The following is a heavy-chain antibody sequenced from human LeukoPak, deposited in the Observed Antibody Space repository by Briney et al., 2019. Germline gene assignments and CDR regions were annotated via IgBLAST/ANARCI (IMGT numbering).Heavy chain of an antibody. CDR3: ARRMTIFGVVSLFDY. J-gene: IGHJ4*02. Sequence: GESLKISCKASGYSFTTDWIAWVRQMPGKGLEWMGIIYPGDSDTRYSPSFQGQVTISADKSISTAYLQWSSLKASDTAMYYCARRMTIFGVVSLFDYWGQGTLVTVSS. V-gene: IGHV5-51*01. CDR2: IYPGDSDT. CDR1: GYSFTTDW. D-gene: IGHD3-3*01.